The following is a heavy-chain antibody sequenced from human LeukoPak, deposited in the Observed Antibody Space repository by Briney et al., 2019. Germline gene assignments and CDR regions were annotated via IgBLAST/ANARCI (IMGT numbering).Heavy chain of an antibody. CDR3: ARSGYLVVTAYDAFDI. Sequence: ASVKVSCKASGYTFTSYYMHWVRQAPGQGLEWMGIINPRGDYTTYAQNFQGRVTMARETSTSTIYMELSSLRSEDTAVYYCARSGYLVVTAYDAFDIWGQGTMVTVSS. V-gene: IGHV1-46*01. CDR2: INPRGDYT. J-gene: IGHJ3*02. D-gene: IGHD2-21*02. CDR1: GYTFTSYY.